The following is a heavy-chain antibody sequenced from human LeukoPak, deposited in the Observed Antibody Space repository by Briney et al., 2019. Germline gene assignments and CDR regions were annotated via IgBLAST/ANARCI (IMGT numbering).Heavy chain of an antibody. J-gene: IGHJ4*02. D-gene: IGHD3-9*01. V-gene: IGHV3-48*03. CDR1: GFTFSSYE. CDR2: ISSSGSTI. Sequence: GGSLRLSCAASGFTFSSYEMNWVRQAPGKGLEWVSYISSSGSTIYYADPVKGRFTISRDNAKNSLYLQMNRLRAEDTAVHYCASDFLTGYYMFDYWGEGTLVTVSS. CDR3: ASDFLTGYYMFDY.